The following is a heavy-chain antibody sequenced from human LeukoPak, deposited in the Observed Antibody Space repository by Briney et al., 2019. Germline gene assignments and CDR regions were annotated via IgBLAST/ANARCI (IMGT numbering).Heavy chain of an antibody. J-gene: IGHJ4*02. V-gene: IGHV4-30-4*01. CDR1: GGSISSGDYY. D-gene: IGHD3-9*01. CDR2: IYYSGCT. CDR3: ARAPLGMTSYYFDY. Sequence: SETLSLTCTVSGGSISSGDYYWSWIRQPPGKGLEWIGYIYYSGCTYYNPSLKSRVTISVDTSKNQFSLKLSSVTAADTAVYYCARAPLGMTSYYFDYWGQGTLVTVSS.